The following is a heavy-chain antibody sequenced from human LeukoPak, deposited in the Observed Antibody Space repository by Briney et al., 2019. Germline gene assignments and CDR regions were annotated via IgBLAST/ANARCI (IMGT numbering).Heavy chain of an antibody. Sequence: PSETLSLTCAVYGGSFSGYYWSWLRQPPGKGLEWIGEINHSGSTNYNPSLKSRVTISVDTSKNQFSLKLSSVTAADTAVYYCASHLRFLEWSNFDYWGQGTLVTVSS. D-gene: IGHD3-3*01. CDR2: INHSGST. CDR3: ASHLRFLEWSNFDY. J-gene: IGHJ4*02. V-gene: IGHV4-34*01. CDR1: GGSFSGYY.